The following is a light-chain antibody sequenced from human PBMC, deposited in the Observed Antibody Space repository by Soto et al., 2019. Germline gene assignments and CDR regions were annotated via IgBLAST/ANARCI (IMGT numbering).Light chain of an antibody. CDR1: QSVFNNH. J-gene: IGKJ5*01. CDR3: RLYGRSPTA. Sequence: IGLTSSTLTVSLVLGEGATLSCRASQSVFNNHIGWYQKQPGQAPRRLIFGASFRATGITDRFIGTGSGRDFTLIFGLRVPADLPVYYFRLYGRSPTAFGQGTRL. CDR2: GAS. V-gene: IGKV3-20*01.